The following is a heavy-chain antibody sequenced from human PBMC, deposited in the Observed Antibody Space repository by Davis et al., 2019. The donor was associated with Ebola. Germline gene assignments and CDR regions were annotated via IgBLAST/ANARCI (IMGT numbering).Heavy chain of an antibody. V-gene: IGHV5-51*01. CDR3: LALNGPLHGSPQVDY. CDR2: IYPGDSDT. J-gene: IGHJ4*02. Sequence: GESLKISCKGSGYSFTSYWIGWVRQMPGKGLEWMGIIYPGDSDTRYSPSFQGQVTISADKSISTAYLQWSSLKASDTAMYYCLALNGPLHGSPQVDYWGQGTLVTVSS. CDR1: GYSFTSYW. D-gene: IGHD2-8*01.